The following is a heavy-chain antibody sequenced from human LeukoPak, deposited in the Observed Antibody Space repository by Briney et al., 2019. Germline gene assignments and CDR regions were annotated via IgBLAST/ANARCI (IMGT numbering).Heavy chain of an antibody. CDR1: GGTFSSYA. Sequence: ASVKVSCKASGGTFSSYAISWVRQAPGQGLEWMGGIIPIFGTANYAQKFQGRVTITADESTSTAYMELSSLRSEDTAVYYCARALLRYFDWLPGRDYYYYYMDVWGKGTTVTISS. CDR3: ARALLRYFDWLPGRDYYYYYMDV. V-gene: IGHV1-69*13. CDR2: IIPIFGTA. D-gene: IGHD3-9*01. J-gene: IGHJ6*03.